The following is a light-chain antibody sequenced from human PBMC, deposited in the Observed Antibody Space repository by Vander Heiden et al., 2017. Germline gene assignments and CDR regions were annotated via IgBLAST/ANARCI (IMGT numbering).Light chain of an antibody. V-gene: IGKV1-39*01. CDR2: GAS. CDR3: QQSDNTLLT. CDR1: QSINSN. Sequence: DIQMTQSPSPLSASVGDTVTITCRASQSINSNLNWYQQKPGKAPKLLIYGASSLESGVPSRFRGSGSGTDFTLSISSLQPEDFATYYCQQSDNTLLTFGGGTKVEIK. J-gene: IGKJ4*01.